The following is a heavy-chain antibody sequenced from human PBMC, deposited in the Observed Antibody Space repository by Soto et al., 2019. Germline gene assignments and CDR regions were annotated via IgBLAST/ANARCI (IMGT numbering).Heavy chain of an antibody. CDR3: ARLAEYCNGIKCYSKFDF. V-gene: IGHV1-8*01. J-gene: IGHJ4*01. D-gene: IGHD2-15*01. CDR1: GYNFTNFD. CDR2: MNPSSGET. Sequence: ASVKVSCKTSGYNFTNFDINWVRQAPGRGLVWMGWMNPSSGETGSAQNFQGKVTMTRYISTRNFFMQLTSLRSEDTAIYYCARLAEYCNGIKCYSKFDFWGHGTQVTVSS.